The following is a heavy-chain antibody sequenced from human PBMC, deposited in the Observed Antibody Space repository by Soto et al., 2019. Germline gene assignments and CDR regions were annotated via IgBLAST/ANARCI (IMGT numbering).Heavy chain of an antibody. CDR1: GYTFTSYG. CDR3: ARDRTAYYDSSGYYTLHWFYP. D-gene: IGHD3-22*01. J-gene: IGHJ5*02. CDR2: ISAYNGNT. V-gene: IGHV1-18*01. Sequence: QVQLVQSGAEVKKPGASVQVSCKASGYTFTSYGISWVRQAPGQGLEWMGWISAYNGNTNYAQKLQGRVTMTTDTSTSTAYMELRSLRSDDTAVYYCARDRTAYYDSSGYYTLHWFYPWGQGTLVTVSS.